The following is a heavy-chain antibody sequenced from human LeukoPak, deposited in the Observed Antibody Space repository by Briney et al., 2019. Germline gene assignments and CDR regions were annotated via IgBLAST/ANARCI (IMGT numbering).Heavy chain of an antibody. J-gene: IGHJ3*02. CDR1: GYSFTSYW. V-gene: IGHV5-51*01. Sequence: HGESLKISCKGSGYSFTSYWIGWVRQMPGKGLEWMGIIYPGDSDTRYSPSFQGQVAISADKSISTAYLQWSSLKASDTAMYYCAGPATAMAPSSDAFDIWGQGTMVTVSS. D-gene: IGHD5-18*01. CDR2: IYPGDSDT. CDR3: AGPATAMAPSSDAFDI.